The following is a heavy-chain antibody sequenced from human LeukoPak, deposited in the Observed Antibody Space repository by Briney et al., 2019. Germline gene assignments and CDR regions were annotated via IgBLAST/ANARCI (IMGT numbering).Heavy chain of an antibody. CDR1: GFTFSSYA. Sequence: PGRSLRLSCAASGFTFSSYAMHWVRQAPGKGLEWVAVISYDGSNKYYADSVKGRFTISRDNSENTLYLQMNGLRAEDTAVYYCARDRGAGTGMDVWGQGTTVTVSS. CDR2: ISYDGSNK. V-gene: IGHV3-30*04. CDR3: ARDRGAGTGMDV. D-gene: IGHD3-10*01. J-gene: IGHJ6*02.